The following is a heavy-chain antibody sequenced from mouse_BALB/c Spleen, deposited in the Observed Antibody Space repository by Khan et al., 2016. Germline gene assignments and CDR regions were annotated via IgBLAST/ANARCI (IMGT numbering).Heavy chain of an antibody. CDR3: ARSDGYDVGYAY. Sequence: QVQLQQSGAELVRPGTSVKVSCKASGYAFTNYLIEWVKQRPGQGLEWIGVINPGSGGTNYNEKFKGKATLTADKSSSTAYMQLSSLTSDDSAVDFCARSDGYDVGYAYWGQGTLVTVSA. D-gene: IGHD2-2*01. V-gene: IGHV1-54*01. CDR1: GYAFTNYL. J-gene: IGHJ3*01. CDR2: INPGSGGT.